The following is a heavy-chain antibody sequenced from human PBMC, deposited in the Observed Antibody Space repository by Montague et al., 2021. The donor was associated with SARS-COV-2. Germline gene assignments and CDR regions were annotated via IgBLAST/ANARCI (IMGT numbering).Heavy chain of an antibody. V-gene: IGHV4-4*02. CDR3: PRGLTVAGTDY. D-gene: IGHD6-19*01. Sequence: SETLSLTCALSGDSVSSRKWWAWVRQSPMKGLELIGEVSRTGITTFNPSLKSRVTISLDVSKNLFSLNLTSVTAADTAIYYCPRGLTVAGTDYWGQGSLVTVSS. CDR2: VSRTGIT. J-gene: IGHJ4*02. CDR1: GDSVSSRKW.